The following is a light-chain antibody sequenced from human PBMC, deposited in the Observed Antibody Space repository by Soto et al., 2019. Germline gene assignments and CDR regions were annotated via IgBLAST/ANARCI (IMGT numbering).Light chain of an antibody. J-gene: IGLJ2*01. CDR1: SGEIGGYNY. CDR2: EVT. V-gene: IGLV2-14*01. Sequence: QSALTQPASVSGSPGQSITISFTGTSGEIGGYNYVSWYQQHPGKAPKLLISEVTNRPSGVSNRFAGSKSGNTASLTISGLQAEDEADYYCSSYTTNVTPVVFGGGTKLTVL. CDR3: SSYTTNVTPVV.